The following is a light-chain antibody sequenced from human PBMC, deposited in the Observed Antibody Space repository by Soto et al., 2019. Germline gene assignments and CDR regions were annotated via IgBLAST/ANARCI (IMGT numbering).Light chain of an antibody. CDR2: GAS. CDR3: LQSYRTPLT. V-gene: IGKV1-39*01. J-gene: IGKJ4*01. Sequence: DIQMTQSPSSLSASVGDRVTITCQSSQDIYIYLSWYQQKPGKDPNLLIFGASTLQSGVPSRFSGSGSGTDFNLTISSLQTEDFATYDCLQSYRTPLTFGGGTKVDIK. CDR1: QDIYIY.